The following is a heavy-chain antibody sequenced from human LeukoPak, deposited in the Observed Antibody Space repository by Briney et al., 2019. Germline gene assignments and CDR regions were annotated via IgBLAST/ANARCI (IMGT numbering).Heavy chain of an antibody. Sequence: GGSLRLSCAASGFTFSDYAMHWVRQAPGKGLEWVAVIWYDGSNKYYADSVKGRFTISRDNSKNTLYLQMNSLRAEDTAVYYCARRAVADFDYWGQGTLVTVSS. D-gene: IGHD6-19*01. CDR3: ARRAVADFDY. CDR2: IWYDGSNK. J-gene: IGHJ4*02. V-gene: IGHV3-33*08. CDR1: GFTFSDYA.